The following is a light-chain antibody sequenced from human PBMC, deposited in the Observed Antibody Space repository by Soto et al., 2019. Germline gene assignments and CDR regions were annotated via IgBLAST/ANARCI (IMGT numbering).Light chain of an antibody. CDR1: QSISHW. Sequence: DIQMTQAPSTLSASIGDRVIITCRASQSISHWLAWYQQKPGKAPKLLISDASILESGLPSRSGGSTSATEFTITITCMQPVEFAADYCQHYHTYRTSGQGTNVEVK. CDR2: DAS. V-gene: IGKV1-5*01. CDR3: QHYHTYRT. J-gene: IGKJ1*01.